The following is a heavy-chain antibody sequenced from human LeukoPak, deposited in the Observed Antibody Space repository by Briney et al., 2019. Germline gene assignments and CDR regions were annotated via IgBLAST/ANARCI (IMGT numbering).Heavy chain of an antibody. Sequence: SQTLSLTCTVSGGSISSGSYYWSWIRQPAGKGLEWIGRIYTSGSTNYNPSLKSRVTISVDTSKNQFSLKLSPVTAADTAVYYCAREKDYDILTGYIRNWFDPWGQGTLVTVSS. D-gene: IGHD3-9*01. CDR1: GGSISSGSYY. CDR2: IYTSGST. CDR3: AREKDYDILTGYIRNWFDP. V-gene: IGHV4-61*02. J-gene: IGHJ5*02.